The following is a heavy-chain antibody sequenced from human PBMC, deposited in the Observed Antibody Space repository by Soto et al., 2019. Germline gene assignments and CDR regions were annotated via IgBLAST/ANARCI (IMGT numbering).Heavy chain of an antibody. CDR1: GFTFSSYE. V-gene: IGHV3-48*03. J-gene: IGHJ4*02. CDR3: ARDQGFWSGYYN. CDR2: ISSSGSTI. Sequence: EVQLVESGGGLVQPGGSLRLSCVASGFTFSSYEMNWVRQAPGKGLEWVSYISSSGSTIYYADSVKGRFTISRDNAKNSLYLQMNSLRAEDTAVYYCARDQGFWSGYYNWGQGTLVTVSS. D-gene: IGHD3-3*01.